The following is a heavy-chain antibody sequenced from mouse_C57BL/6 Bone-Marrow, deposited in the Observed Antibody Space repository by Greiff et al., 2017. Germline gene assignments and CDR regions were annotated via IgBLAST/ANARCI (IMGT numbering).Heavy chain of an antibody. J-gene: IGHJ2*01. Sequence: IQLQQSGPELVKPGASVKISCKASGYAFSSSWMNWVKQRPGKGLEWIGRIYPGDGDTNYNGKFKGKATLTADKSSSTAYMQLSSLTSEDSAVYFCAREDLGTRFDYWGQGTTLTVSS. D-gene: IGHD3-3*01. V-gene: IGHV1-82*01. CDR3: AREDLGTRFDY. CDR2: IYPGDGDT. CDR1: GYAFSSSW.